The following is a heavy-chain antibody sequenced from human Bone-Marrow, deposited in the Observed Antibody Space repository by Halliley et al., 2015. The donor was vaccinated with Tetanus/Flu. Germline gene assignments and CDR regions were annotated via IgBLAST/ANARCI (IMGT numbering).Heavy chain of an antibody. CDR2: VHPDGRST. CDR3: ARTPSSYAMDV. Sequence: VWVSRVHPDGRSTTYADSVKGRFTTSRDSAKNTLYLQMNSLRAEDTAVYFCARTPSSYAMDVWGQGSTVTVSS. V-gene: IGHV3-74*01. J-gene: IGHJ6*02.